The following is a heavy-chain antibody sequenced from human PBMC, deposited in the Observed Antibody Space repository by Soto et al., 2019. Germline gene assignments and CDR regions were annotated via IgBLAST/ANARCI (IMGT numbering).Heavy chain of an antibody. Sequence: QVQLVESGGGVVQPGRSLRLCCAASGFTFSSCGMHWVRQAPGEGLEWVAVIWYDGSNKYYADSVKGRFTISRDNSKNTLCLEMNSLRAEDTAVYYCVRDGGYYGAGSYFDPWGQGSLVTVSS. J-gene: IGHJ5*02. CDR2: IWYDGSNK. CDR3: VRDGGYYGAGSYFDP. V-gene: IGHV3-33*01. CDR1: GFTFSSCG. D-gene: IGHD3-10*01.